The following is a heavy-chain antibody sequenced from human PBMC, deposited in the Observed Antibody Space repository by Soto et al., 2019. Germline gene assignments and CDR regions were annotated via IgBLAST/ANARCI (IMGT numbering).Heavy chain of an antibody. J-gene: IGHJ6*02. CDR2: IGAYNGNT. CDR3: ASGGGYSGYEINYYYGMDV. V-gene: IGHV1-18*01. D-gene: IGHD5-12*01. CDR1: GYTFTSYG. Sequence: ASVKVSCKASGYTFTSYGISWVRQAPGQGLEWMGWIGAYNGNTNYAQKLQGRVTMTTDTSTSTAYMELRSLRSDDTAVYYCASGGGYSGYEINYYYGMDVWGQGTTVTVSS.